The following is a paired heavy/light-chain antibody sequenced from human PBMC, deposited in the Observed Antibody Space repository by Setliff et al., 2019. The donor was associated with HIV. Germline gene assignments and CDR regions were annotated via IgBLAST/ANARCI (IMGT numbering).Light chain of an antibody. CDR2: AAS. V-gene: IGKV1-27*01. CDR1: QGISNY. J-gene: IGKJ4*01. Sequence: DIQMTQSPSSLSASVGDRVTITCRASQGISNYLAWYQQKPGKVPKLLLYAASTLQSGVPSRFSGSGSGTDFTLTISSLQPEDVATYYCQRYNSAPLTFGGGTKVEI. CDR3: QRYNSAPLT.
Heavy chain of an antibody. Sequence: EVQLVESGGGLVQPGGSLRLSCGGSGFTFRNYNMNWVRQAPGKGLEWVSTISPTSSYEYYADSVKGRFTISRDNTKNSLFLEMNSLRVEDTAVYYCARGHVQQVVWDGFDVWGQGTVVTVSS. V-gene: IGHV3-21*02. J-gene: IGHJ3*01. D-gene: IGHD6-13*01. CDR2: ISPTSSYE. CDR3: ARGHVQQVVWDGFDV. CDR1: GFTFRNYN.